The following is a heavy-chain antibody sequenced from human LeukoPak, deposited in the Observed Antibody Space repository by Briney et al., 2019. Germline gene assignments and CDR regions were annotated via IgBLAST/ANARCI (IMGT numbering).Heavy chain of an antibody. CDR3: ARGPTYYYDSSGYYYVGFDP. Sequence: ASVKVSCKASGYTFTSYAMHWVRQAPGQRLEWMGWINAGNGNTKYSQKFQGRVTITRDTSASTAYMELSSLRSEDTAVYYCARGPTYYYDSSGYYYVGFDPWGQGTPVTVSS. J-gene: IGHJ5*02. CDR2: INAGNGNT. D-gene: IGHD3-22*01. V-gene: IGHV1-3*01. CDR1: GYTFTSYA.